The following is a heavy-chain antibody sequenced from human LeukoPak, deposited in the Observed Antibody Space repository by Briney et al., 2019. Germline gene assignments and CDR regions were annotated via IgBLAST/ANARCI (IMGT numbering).Heavy chain of an antibody. J-gene: IGHJ4*02. D-gene: IGHD3-22*01. V-gene: IGHV6-1*01. Sequence: SQTLSLTCAISGDSVSSSSVAWNWIRQSPSRGLEWLGRTYYRSKWYNDYAVSVKSRITINPDTSKNQFSLQLNSVTPEDTAVYYCARDRIVVVAHYFDYWGQGTLVTVSS. CDR1: GDSVSSSSVA. CDR3: ARDRIVVVAHYFDY. CDR2: TYYRSKWYN.